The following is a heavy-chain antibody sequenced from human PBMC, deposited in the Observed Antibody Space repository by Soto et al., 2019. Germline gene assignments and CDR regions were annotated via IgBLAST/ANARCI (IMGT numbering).Heavy chain of an antibody. Sequence: ASVKVSCKVSGYTLTELSMHWVRQAPGKGLGWMGGFDPEDGETIYAQKFQGRVTMTEDTSTDTAYMELSSLRSEDTAVYYCATSYCSGGSCSDGMDVWGQGTTVTVS. D-gene: IGHD2-15*01. J-gene: IGHJ6*02. CDR1: GYTLTELS. V-gene: IGHV1-24*01. CDR2: FDPEDGET. CDR3: ATSYCSGGSCSDGMDV.